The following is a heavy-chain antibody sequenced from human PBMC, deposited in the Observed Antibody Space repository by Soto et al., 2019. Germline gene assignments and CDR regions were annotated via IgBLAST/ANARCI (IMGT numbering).Heavy chain of an antibody. CDR2: FDPEDGET. Sequence: ASVKVSCKVSGYTLTELSMHWVRQAPGKGLEWMGGFDPEDGETIYAQKFQGRVTMTEDTSTDTAYMELSSLRSEDTAVYYYATYRAWFGELLSGYYGMDVWGQGTTVTVSS. CDR3: ATYRAWFGELLSGYYGMDV. CDR1: GYTLTELS. J-gene: IGHJ6*02. D-gene: IGHD3-10*01. V-gene: IGHV1-24*01.